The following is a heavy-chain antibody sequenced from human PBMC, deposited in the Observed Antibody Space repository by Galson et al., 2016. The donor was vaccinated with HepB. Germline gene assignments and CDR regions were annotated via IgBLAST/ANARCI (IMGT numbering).Heavy chain of an antibody. CDR2: IYYSGST. D-gene: IGHD5-18*01. J-gene: IGHJ5*02. CDR3: ARHLKIQLWLRGNWFDP. Sequence: ETLSLTCTVSGGSISSSSYYWGWIRQPPGKGLEWIGSIYYSGSTYYNQSLKSRVTISVDTSKNQFSLKLSSVTAADTAVYYCARHLKIQLWLRGNWFDPWGQGTLVTVSS. CDR1: GGSISSSSYY. V-gene: IGHV4-39*01.